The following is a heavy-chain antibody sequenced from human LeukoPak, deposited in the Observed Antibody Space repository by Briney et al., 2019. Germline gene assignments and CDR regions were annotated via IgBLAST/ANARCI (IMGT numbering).Heavy chain of an antibody. Sequence: PGGSLRLSCAASGFTFSSYSMNWLRQAPGKGLEGVSSISSYSSYIYYADSAKGRFTIPRHNAKNSLYQQMNSLRAEDTAVYYCARAKEYSSSLYYFDYWGQGTLVTVSS. CDR1: GFTFSSYS. D-gene: IGHD6-6*01. CDR3: ARAKEYSSSLYYFDY. CDR2: ISSYSSYI. V-gene: IGHV3-21*01. J-gene: IGHJ4*02.